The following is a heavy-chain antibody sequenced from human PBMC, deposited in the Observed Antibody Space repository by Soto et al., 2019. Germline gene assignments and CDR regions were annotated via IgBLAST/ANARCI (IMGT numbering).Heavy chain of an antibody. Sequence: TLSLTCTVSGGSIISYYWTWVRQPPGKVLEWIGYVEPSGSTSYNPSLMSRVTISVDTSKNQFSLKLTSVTAADTAVYYCARGGVTTVVIPKYYYFGLDVWGQGTTVTVSS. CDR1: GGSIISYY. J-gene: IGHJ6*02. CDR3: ARGGVTTVVIPKYYYFGLDV. V-gene: IGHV4-59*01. D-gene: IGHD4-17*01. CDR2: VEPSGST.